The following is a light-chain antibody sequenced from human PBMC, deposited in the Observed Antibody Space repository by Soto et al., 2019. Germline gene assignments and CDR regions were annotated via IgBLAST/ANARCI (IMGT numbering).Light chain of an antibody. J-gene: IGKJ2*01. CDR1: QSVSSNY. V-gene: IGKV3-20*01. Sequence: EILLTQSPGTLSLSPGERATLSCRASQSVSSNYLAWYQQKPGQAPRLLIYGASSRVTGIPDRFSGSGSGTDFTLTISRLEPEDFAVYYCQQYGSSPPVYTFGQGTKLEIK. CDR2: GAS. CDR3: QQYGSSPPVYT.